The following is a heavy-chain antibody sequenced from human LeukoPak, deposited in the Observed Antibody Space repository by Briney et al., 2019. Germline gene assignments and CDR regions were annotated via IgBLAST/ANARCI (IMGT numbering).Heavy chain of an antibody. D-gene: IGHD3-16*01. CDR3: ARGWGPLDY. V-gene: IGHV4-61*02. J-gene: IGHJ4*02. CDR2: IYTSGST. CDR1: GGSISSGSYY. Sequence: PSETLSLTCTVSGGSISSGSYYWSWIRQPAGKGLEWIRRIYTSGSTNYNPSLKSRVTISVDTSKNQFSLKLSSVTAADTAVYYCARGWGPLDYWGQGTLVTVSS.